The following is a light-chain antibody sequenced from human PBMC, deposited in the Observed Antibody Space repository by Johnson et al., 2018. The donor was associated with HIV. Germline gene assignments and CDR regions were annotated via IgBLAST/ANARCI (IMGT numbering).Light chain of an antibody. CDR2: EDK. Sequence: HSVLTQPPSVSAAPGQKVSISCSGSSSNIGNNHVSWYQQFPGAAPKLLIYEDKKRPSGVPDRFSGSKSGTSATLDITGLQSGDEADYYCGTWDASLSVNVFGPGTKVTVL. CDR1: SSNIGNNH. J-gene: IGLJ1*01. V-gene: IGLV1-51*02. CDR3: GTWDASLSVNV.